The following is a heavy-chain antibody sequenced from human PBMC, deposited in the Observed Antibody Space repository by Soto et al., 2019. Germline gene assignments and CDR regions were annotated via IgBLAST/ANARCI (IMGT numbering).Heavy chain of an antibody. Sequence: EVQLVESGGGLVQPGGSLRLSCSASGFTFSSYAMHWVRQAPGKGLDYVSAISSNGGSTYYADSVKGRFTISRDNSQNTLYFKISSLRAEDKAVYYCVKGADYNFWSGYAFDIWGQGTMVTVSS. CDR2: ISSNGGST. CDR3: VKGADYNFWSGYAFDI. CDR1: GFTFSSYA. D-gene: IGHD3-3*01. V-gene: IGHV3-64D*08. J-gene: IGHJ3*02.